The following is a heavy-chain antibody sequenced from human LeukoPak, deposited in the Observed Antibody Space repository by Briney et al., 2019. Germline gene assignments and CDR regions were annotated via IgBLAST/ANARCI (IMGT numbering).Heavy chain of an antibody. Sequence: ASVKVSCKASGYTFPSYDINWVRQATGQGLEWMGWMNPNSGNTGYAQKFQGRVTITRNTSISTAYMELSSLRSEDTAVYYCARGPGDFWSGYYKVWGQGTLVTVSS. CDR1: GYTFPSYD. V-gene: IGHV1-8*03. D-gene: IGHD3-3*01. CDR2: MNPNSGNT. J-gene: IGHJ4*02. CDR3: ARGPGDFWSGYYKV.